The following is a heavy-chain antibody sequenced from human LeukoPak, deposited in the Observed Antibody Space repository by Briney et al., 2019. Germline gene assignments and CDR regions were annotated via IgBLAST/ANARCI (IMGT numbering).Heavy chain of an antibody. CDR2: IYYSGTT. Sequence: SETLSLTCSVSGGSISTSSYYWGWIRQSPGKGLEWIGTIYYSGTTYYNPSLKSRVTISVDISNNQFSLNLTSVTAADTAVYYCARDHKYQVESTGAFDIWGQGTRVTVSS. CDR1: GGSISTSSYY. D-gene: IGHD2-2*01. CDR3: ARDHKYQVESTGAFDI. V-gene: IGHV4-39*07. J-gene: IGHJ3*02.